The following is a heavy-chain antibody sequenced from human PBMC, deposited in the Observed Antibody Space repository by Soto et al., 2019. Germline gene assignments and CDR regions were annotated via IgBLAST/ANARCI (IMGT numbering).Heavy chain of an antibody. CDR3: VKVLARGVGVPRFYFDS. CDR1: GFAFSNSW. J-gene: IGHJ4*02. D-gene: IGHD2-2*01. V-gene: IGHV3-74*01. CDR2: INADGTST. Sequence: GGSLRLSCAASGFAFSNSWMHWVRQVSGKGLEWVSRINADGTSTSYADSVKGRFTISRDNAKNTLYLHVNSLRAEDTAVYYCVKVLARGVGVPRFYFDSWGQGALVTVSS.